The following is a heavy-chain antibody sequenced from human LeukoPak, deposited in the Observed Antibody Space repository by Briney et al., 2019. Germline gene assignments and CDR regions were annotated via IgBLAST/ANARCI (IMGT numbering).Heavy chain of an antibody. D-gene: IGHD3-22*01. Sequence: PVKVSCKASGGTFSSYAISWVRQAPSQGLEWMGRIIPILNVANFAQKFQGRVTITADKSTNTAHIELSSLRSEDTAVYYCTREGVYSPDGSGYHRDAFDIWGQGTVVTVSS. CDR2: IIPILNVA. CDR3: TREGVYSPDGSGYHRDAFDI. V-gene: IGHV1-69*04. J-gene: IGHJ3*02. CDR1: GGTFSSYA.